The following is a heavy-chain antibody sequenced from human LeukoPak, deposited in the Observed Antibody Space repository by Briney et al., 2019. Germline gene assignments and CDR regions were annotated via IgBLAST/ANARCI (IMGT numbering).Heavy chain of an antibody. CDR1: GGSFSGYY. D-gene: IGHD2-15*01. CDR3: ARARRVVVGAPYYFDY. J-gene: IGHJ4*02. CDR2: VYHSGST. V-gene: IGHV4-34*01. Sequence: SETLSLTCAVHGGSFSGYYWSWIRQPPGKGLEWIGEVYHSGSTNYNPSLKSRVSISVDKSKNQFSLKLSSMTAADTAVYYCARARRVVVGAPYYFDYWGQGTLVTVSS.